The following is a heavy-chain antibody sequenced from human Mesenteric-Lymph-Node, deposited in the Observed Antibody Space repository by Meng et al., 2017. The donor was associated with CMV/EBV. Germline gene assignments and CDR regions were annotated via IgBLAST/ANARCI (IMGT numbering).Heavy chain of an antibody. J-gene: IGHJ4*02. V-gene: IGHV1-69*10. D-gene: IGHD5-18*01. CDR1: GSTFSSYG. CDR3: ARTGYSYGLPFYYFDY. Sequence: SVKVSCKVSGSTFSSYGVSWVRQAPGQGLEWVGGTIPILGTSHYAQHFQGRVTITADKSTSTAYMELSSLRSDDTAVYYCARTGYSYGLPFYYFDYWGQGTLVTVSS. CDR2: TIPILGTS.